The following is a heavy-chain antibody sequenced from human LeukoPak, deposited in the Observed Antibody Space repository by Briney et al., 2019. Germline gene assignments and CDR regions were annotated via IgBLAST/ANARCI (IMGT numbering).Heavy chain of an antibody. V-gene: IGHV3-30*07. D-gene: IGHD6-13*01. Sequence: GGSLRLSCVTSGFTFLNYAVHWVRQAPGKGLQWVAVMSYDGKTSYYADSVKGRFTLSRDSSQNTLFLHMDTLRFADTAVYYCAREWGTAADYWGRGTLVTVSS. CDR1: GFTFLNYA. CDR2: MSYDGKTS. CDR3: AREWGTAADY. J-gene: IGHJ4*02.